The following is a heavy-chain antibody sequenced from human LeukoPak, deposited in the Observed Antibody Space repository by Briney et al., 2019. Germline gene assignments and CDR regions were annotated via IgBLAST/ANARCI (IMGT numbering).Heavy chain of an antibody. CDR2: IYPDDSDT. V-gene: IGHV5-51*01. Sequence: GESLKISCRGSGYTFENYWIAWVRQLPGQGLDWMGIIYPDDSDTTYNPSFEGHVTISVDKSIKTAYLQWDSLEASDTAIYYCARQGVAVAGTLWLDPWGQGTVDTVSS. J-gene: IGHJ5*02. CDR1: GYTFENYW. D-gene: IGHD6-19*01. CDR3: ARQGVAVAGTLWLDP.